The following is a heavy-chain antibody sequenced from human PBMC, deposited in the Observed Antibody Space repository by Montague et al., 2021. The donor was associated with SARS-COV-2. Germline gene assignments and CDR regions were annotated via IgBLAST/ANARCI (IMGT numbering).Heavy chain of an antibody. CDR3: ARGGGSGGQRANHFDY. V-gene: IGHV4-61*02. Sequence: TLSLTCTVSGGSISSSSYYWSWIRQPAGKGLEWIGRIYTSGTTNYNPSLKSRITISVDTSKNQFSLKLSSVTAADTAVYYCARGGGSGGQRANHFDYWGQGTLVTVSS. J-gene: IGHJ4*02. CDR2: IYTSGTT. D-gene: IGHD2-15*01. CDR1: GGSISSSSYY.